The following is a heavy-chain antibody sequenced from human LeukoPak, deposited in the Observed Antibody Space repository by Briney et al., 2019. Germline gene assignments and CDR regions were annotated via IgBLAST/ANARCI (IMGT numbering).Heavy chain of an antibody. CDR1: GFTFSSYG. CDR3: ANLGYSYGDY. CDR2: IRYDGSNK. J-gene: IGHJ4*02. D-gene: IGHD5-18*01. Sequence: GGSLRLSCAASGFTFSSYGMHWVRQAPGKGLEWVAFIRYDGSNKYYADSVKGRFTISRDNSKNTLYLQMNSLRAEDAAAYYCANLGYSYGDYWGQGTLVTVSS. V-gene: IGHV3-30*02.